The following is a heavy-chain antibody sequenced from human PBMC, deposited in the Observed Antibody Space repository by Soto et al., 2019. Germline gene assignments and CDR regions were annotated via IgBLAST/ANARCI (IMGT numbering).Heavy chain of an antibody. CDR2: INPSNGGT. Sequence: ASVKVSCKASGYTFSGFYMHWVRQAPGQGLEWMGWINPSNGGTKYAEKFQGRVTMTRATSISTAYVELSRLTSDDTAVYYCASAAVTGTAGLDFWGQGTLVTVSS. D-gene: IGHD6-19*01. J-gene: IGHJ4*02. CDR1: GYTFSGFY. V-gene: IGHV1-2*02. CDR3: ASAAVTGTAGLDF.